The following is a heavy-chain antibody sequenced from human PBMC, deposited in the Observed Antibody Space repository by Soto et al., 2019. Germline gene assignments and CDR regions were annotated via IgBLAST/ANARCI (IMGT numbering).Heavy chain of an antibody. CDR1: GFTFSSYA. J-gene: IGHJ4*02. D-gene: IGHD3-3*01. CDR3: AKQWEDYDFWSGYSSFDY. Sequence: GGSLRLSCAASGFTFSSYAMSWVRQAPGKGLEWVSAISGSGGSTYYADSVKGRFTISRDNSKNTLYLQMNSLRAEDTAVYYCAKQWEDYDFWSGYSSFDYWGQGTLVTV. V-gene: IGHV3-23*01. CDR2: ISGSGGST.